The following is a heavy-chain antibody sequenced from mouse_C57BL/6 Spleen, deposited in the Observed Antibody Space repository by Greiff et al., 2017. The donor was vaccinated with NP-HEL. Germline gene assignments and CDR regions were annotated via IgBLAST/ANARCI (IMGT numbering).Heavy chain of an antibody. CDR1: GYTFTDYY. J-gene: IGHJ1*03. CDR3: ARRDTGYFDV. Sequence: EVQLQQSGPELVKPGASVKISCKASGYTFTDYYMNWVKQSHGKSLEWIGDINPNNGGTSYNQKFKGKATLTVDKSSSTAYMKLRSLTSEDSAVYYCARRDTGYFDVWGTGTTVTVSS. CDR2: INPNNGGT. V-gene: IGHV1-26*01.